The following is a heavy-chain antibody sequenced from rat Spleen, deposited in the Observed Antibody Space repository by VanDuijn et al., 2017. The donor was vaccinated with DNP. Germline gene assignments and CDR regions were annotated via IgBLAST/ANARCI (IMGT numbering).Heavy chain of an antibody. V-gene: IGHV5-31*01. CDR3: ARHEANIGTTGAMDA. CDR1: GFTFNYYW. CDR2: ISSNGGNT. J-gene: IGHJ4*01. Sequence: EVQLMESGGDLVQPGRSLKLSCVASGFTFNYYWMTWIRQVPGKGLEWLASISSNGGNTYYPDSVKGRFTISRDNAKSSLYLQMNSLKSEDTATYYCARHEANIGTTGAMDAWGQGTSVTVSS. D-gene: IGHD1-5*01.